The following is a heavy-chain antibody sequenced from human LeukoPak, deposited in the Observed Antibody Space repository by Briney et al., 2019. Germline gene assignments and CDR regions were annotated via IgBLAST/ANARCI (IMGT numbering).Heavy chain of an antibody. J-gene: IGHJ6*03. CDR2: IYPSDSGIDI. CDR1: GYTFTNYW. CDR3: HTIFGVVISRSTDYYYMDV. V-gene: IGHV5-51*01. D-gene: IGHD3-3*01. Sequence: GESLQISCKGSGYTFTNYWIAWVRQMPGKGLEWMGIIYPSDSGIDIKYSPSFEGQVTISADKSISTAYLQWSSLKASDTAMYYCHTIFGVVISRSTDYYYMDVWGKGTTVTVSS.